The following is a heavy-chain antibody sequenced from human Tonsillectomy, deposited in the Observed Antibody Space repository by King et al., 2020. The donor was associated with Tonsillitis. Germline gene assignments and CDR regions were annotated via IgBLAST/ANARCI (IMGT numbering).Heavy chain of an antibody. J-gene: IGHJ4*02. D-gene: IGHD6-13*01. CDR1: GFIFSTYN. CDR2: ISRSGRTI. CDR3: AALWVAAVGF. Sequence: QLVQSGGGLVRPGGSLRLSCAASGFIFSTYNMNWVRQAPGKGLEWISYISRSGRTISYADSVKGRFTNSRDNAKNSLYLQMNSLRAENTAVYYCAALWVAAVGFWGQGTLVTVSS. V-gene: IGHV3-48*01.